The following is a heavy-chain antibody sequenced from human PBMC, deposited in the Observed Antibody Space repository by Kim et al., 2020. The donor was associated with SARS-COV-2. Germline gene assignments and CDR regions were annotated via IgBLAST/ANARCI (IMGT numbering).Heavy chain of an antibody. CDR3: ARDRPGSYYNWNYYGMDV. V-gene: IGHV4-31*03. Sequence: SETLSLTCTVSGGSISSGGYYWSWIRQHPGKGLEWIGYIYYSGSTYYNPSLKSRVTISVDTSKNQFSLKLSSVTAADTAVYYCARDRPGSYYNWNYYGMDVWGQGTTVTVSS. D-gene: IGHD3-10*01. CDR2: IYYSGST. CDR1: GGSISSGGYY. J-gene: IGHJ6*02.